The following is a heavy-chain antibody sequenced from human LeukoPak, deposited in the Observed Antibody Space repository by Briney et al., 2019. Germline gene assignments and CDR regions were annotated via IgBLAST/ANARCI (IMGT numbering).Heavy chain of an antibody. Sequence: QPGGSLRLSCAASGFTLGTYWMNWVRQSPGKGLEWVADIKQDGSAKYYVESVKGRFTISRDKAKNSLYLQMNSLRAEDTAVYYCARERLASPIVVVPAATNWFDPWGQGALVTVSS. J-gene: IGHJ5*02. CDR2: IKQDGSAK. CDR1: GFTLGTYW. CDR3: ARERLASPIVVVPAATNWFDP. D-gene: IGHD2-2*01. V-gene: IGHV3-7*03.